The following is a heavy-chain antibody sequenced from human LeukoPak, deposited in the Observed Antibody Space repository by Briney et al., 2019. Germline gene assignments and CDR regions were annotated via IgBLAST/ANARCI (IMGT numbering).Heavy chain of an antibody. D-gene: IGHD3-16*01. CDR3: AKDMRGSHY. V-gene: IGHV3-9*01. J-gene: IGHJ4*02. CDR2: ISWNSGSI. Sequence: GGSLRLSCAASGFTFDDYGMHWVRHAAGKGRDWLSCISWNSGSIGYADSVKGRFTISRDNAKNSLYLQMNSLRAEDTALYYCAKDMRGSHYWGQGTLVTVSS. CDR1: GFTFDDYG.